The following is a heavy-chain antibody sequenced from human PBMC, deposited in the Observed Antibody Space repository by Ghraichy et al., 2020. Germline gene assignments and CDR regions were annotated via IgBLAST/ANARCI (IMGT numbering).Heavy chain of an antibody. Sequence: SETLSLTCAVYGGSFSGYYWSWIRQPPGKGLEWIGEINHSGSTNYNPSLKSRVTISVDTSKNQFSLKLSSVTAADTAVYYCARDRWEAPAPTGDPRAHRVWGQGTTVTVSS. CDR1: GGSFSGYY. D-gene: IGHD7-27*01. V-gene: IGHV4-34*01. CDR3: ARDRWEAPAPTGDPRAHRV. CDR2: INHSGST. J-gene: IGHJ6*02.